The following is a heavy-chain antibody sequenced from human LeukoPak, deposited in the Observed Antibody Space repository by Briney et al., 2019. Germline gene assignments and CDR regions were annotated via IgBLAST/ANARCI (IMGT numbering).Heavy chain of an antibody. Sequence: GRSLRPSCAASGFTFTSDWMSWVRQEARGGLEWAAKIKQDGSEKYYVDAVKGRFTISRDNAKNSLYLQMNSLRAEDTAVYYCARVSYDFWSGYYPYYYYYMDVWGKGTTVTVSS. CDR1: GFTFTSDW. D-gene: IGHD3-3*01. CDR3: ARVSYDFWSGYYPYYYYYMDV. CDR2: IKQDGSEK. J-gene: IGHJ6*03. V-gene: IGHV3-7*01.